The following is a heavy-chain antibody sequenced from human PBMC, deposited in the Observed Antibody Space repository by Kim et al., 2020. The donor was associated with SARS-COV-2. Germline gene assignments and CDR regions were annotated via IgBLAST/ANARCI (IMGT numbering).Heavy chain of an antibody. J-gene: IGHJ4*02. V-gene: IGHV3-66*01. D-gene: IGHD4-17*01. CDR1: GFTVSSNY. Sequence: GGSLRLSCAASGFTVSSNYMSWVRQAPGKGLEWVSVIYSGGSTYYADSVKDRFTISRDNSKNTQYLQMNSLRAEDTAVYYCARGSYGDYLDYWGQGTLVTVSS. CDR2: IYSGGST. CDR3: ARGSYGDYLDY.